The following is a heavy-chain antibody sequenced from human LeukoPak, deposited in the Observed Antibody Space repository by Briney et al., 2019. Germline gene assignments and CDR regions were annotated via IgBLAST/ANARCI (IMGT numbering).Heavy chain of an antibody. D-gene: IGHD5-18*01. V-gene: IGHV3-9*01. CDR1: GFTFDDYA. CDR3: AKVRRRDTAMVTGPFDY. Sequence: PGGSLRLSCAASGFTFDDYAMHWVRQAPGKGLEWVSGISWNSGSIGYADSVKGRFTISRDNAKNSLYLQMNSLRAEDTAVYYCAKVRRRDTAMVTGPFDYWGQGTLVTVSS. J-gene: IGHJ4*02. CDR2: ISWNSGSI.